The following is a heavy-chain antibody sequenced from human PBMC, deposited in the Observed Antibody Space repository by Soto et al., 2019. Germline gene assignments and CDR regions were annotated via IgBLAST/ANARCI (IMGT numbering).Heavy chain of an antibody. CDR2: INPSGGST. J-gene: IGHJ4*02. CDR3: ARASLDDICDY. CDR1: GYTFTSYY. D-gene: IGHD1-1*01. V-gene: IGHV1-46*01. Sequence: ASVKVSCKASGYTFTSYYIHWVRQAPGQGLEWMGVINPSGGSTTYAQRFQGRVTLTRDTSTSTVYMQLSSLSSGDTAVYYCARASLDDICDYWGQGTLVTVSS.